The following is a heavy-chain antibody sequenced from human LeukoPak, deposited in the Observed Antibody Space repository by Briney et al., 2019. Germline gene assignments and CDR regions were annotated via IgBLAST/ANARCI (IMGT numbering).Heavy chain of an antibody. J-gene: IGHJ5*02. CDR3: ARDNIVVVPAAPSHWFDP. CDR1: GYTFTSYD. V-gene: IGHV1-8*01. D-gene: IGHD2-2*01. Sequence: ASVKVSCKASGYTFTSYDINWVRQATGQGLEWMGWMNPNSGNTGYAQKFQGRVTMTRNTSISTAYMELSSLRAEDTAVYYCARDNIVVVPAAPSHWFDPWGQGTLVTVSS. CDR2: MNPNSGNT.